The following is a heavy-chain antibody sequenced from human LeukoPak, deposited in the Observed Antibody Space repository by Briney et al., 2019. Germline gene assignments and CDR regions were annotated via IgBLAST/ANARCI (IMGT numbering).Heavy chain of an antibody. CDR3: ARRGGGRWFDP. J-gene: IGHJ5*02. Sequence: PSQTLSLTCTVSGGSISSGDYYWGWIRQYSGKGLEWIGYIYYSGITYYNPSLKSRVTISVDTSKIQFSLQLTSVTAAETAVYYCARRGGGRWFDPWGQGTLVTVSS. V-gene: IGHV4-31*03. CDR1: GGSISSGDYY. D-gene: IGHD3-16*01. CDR2: IYYSGIT.